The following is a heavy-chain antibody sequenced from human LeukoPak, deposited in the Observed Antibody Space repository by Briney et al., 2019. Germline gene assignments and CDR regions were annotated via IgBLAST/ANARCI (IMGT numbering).Heavy chain of an antibody. Sequence: ASVKVSCKASGYTFTSYGISWVRRAPGQGLEWMGWISAYNGNTNYAQKLQGRVTMTTDTSTSTAYMELRSLRSDDTAVYYCARDLPTSRSDAFDIWGQGAMVTVSS. CDR2: ISAYNGNT. J-gene: IGHJ3*02. CDR1: GYTFTSYG. CDR3: ARDLPTSRSDAFDI. V-gene: IGHV1-18*01.